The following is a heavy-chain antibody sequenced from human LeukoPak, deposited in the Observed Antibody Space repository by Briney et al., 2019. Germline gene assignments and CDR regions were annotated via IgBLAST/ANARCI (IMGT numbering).Heavy chain of an antibody. Sequence: GGSLRLSCTTSGFTFGDYAMSWVRQAPGKGLEWVGFIRSKAYGGTTECAASVKGRFTISRDDSKSIAYLQMNSLKTEDTAVYYCQTYYYDSSGYYYIDQWGQGTLVTVSS. CDR3: QTYYYDSSGYYYIDQ. D-gene: IGHD3-22*01. J-gene: IGHJ4*02. V-gene: IGHV3-49*04. CDR1: GFTFGDYA. CDR2: IRSKAYGGTT.